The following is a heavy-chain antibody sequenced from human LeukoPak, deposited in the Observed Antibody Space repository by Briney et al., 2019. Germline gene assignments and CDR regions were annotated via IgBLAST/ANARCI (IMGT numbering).Heavy chain of an antibody. Sequence: GGSLILSCEASGFTFSNFWMHWVRQAPGKGLVWVTRISSDGSSTSYADSVKGRFTISRDNAKNTLYLQMSSLRAEDTAMYYCARISLSGWVNDHWGQGTLVTVSS. J-gene: IGHJ4*02. CDR1: GFTFSNFW. CDR2: ISSDGSST. V-gene: IGHV3-74*01. D-gene: IGHD6-19*01. CDR3: ARISLSGWVNDH.